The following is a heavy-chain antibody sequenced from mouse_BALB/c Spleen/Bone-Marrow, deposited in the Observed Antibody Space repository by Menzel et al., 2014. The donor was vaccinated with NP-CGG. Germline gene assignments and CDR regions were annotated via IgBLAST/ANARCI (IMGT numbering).Heavy chain of an antibody. D-gene: IGHD4-1*01. CDR2: INPGSGGT. CDR1: GYAFTNYL. CDR3: ARCLTGTSAMDY. V-gene: IGHV1-54*01. Sequence: QVQLQQSGAELVRPGTSVKVSCKASGYAFTNYLIEWVKQRPGQGLEWIGVINPGSGGTNYNEKFKAKATLTADKSSSTAYMQLSSLTSDDSAVYFCARCLTGTSAMDYWGQGTSFPVSS. J-gene: IGHJ4*01.